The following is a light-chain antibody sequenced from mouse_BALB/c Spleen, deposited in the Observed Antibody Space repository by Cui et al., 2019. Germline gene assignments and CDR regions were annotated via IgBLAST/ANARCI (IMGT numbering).Light chain of an antibody. Sequence: DIQMTQSPASLSASVGETVTITCRASKNIYYSLSWYQQKQGKSPKLLIYNANSFEDGVPSRFNGSGYGTEYSMKINSMQPEDTATYFCKQADDVPYTFGGGTKLEIK. J-gene: IGKJ2*01. CDR3: KQADDVPYT. CDR1: KNIYYS. CDR2: NAN. V-gene: IGKV12-38*01.